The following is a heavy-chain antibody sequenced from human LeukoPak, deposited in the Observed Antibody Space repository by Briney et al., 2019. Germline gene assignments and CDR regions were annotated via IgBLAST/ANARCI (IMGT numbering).Heavy chain of an antibody. D-gene: IGHD3-22*01. CDR1: GGTFSSYA. CDR2: IIPILGIA. V-gene: IGHV1-69*04. CDR3: ARWINDSGYFDY. Sequence: ASVKVSCKASGGTFSSYAISWVRQAPGQGLEWMGRIIPILGIANYAQKFQGGVTITADKSTSTAYMELSSLRSEDTAVYYCARWINDSGYFDYWGQGTLVTVSS. J-gene: IGHJ4*02.